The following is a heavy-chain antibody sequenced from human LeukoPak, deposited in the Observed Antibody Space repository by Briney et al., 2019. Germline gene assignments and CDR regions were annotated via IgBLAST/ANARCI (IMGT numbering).Heavy chain of an antibody. V-gene: IGHV3-23*01. CDR1: GFTFSSYA. Sequence: GGSLRLSCAASGFTFSSYAMSWVRQAPGKGLEWVSAISGSGGSTYYADSVKGRFTISRDNSKNTLYLQMNSLRAEDTAVYYCARDTLRITMVRGAYYYYGMDVWDQGTTVTVSS. CDR3: ARDTLRITMVRGAYYYYGMDV. J-gene: IGHJ6*02. CDR2: ISGSGGST. D-gene: IGHD3-10*01.